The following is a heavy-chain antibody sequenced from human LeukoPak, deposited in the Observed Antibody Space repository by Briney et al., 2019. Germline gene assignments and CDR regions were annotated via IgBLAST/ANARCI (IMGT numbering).Heavy chain of an antibody. CDR1: GFTFSYYA. V-gene: IGHV3-30-3*01. Sequence: PGGSLRLSCAASGFTFSYYALHWVRQAPGKGLEWVALISYDGNNKYYADSVKGRFTISRDNSKNTLYLQMNSLRAEDTAVYYCAKDLSDYVWGSYRYLDVGDYWGQGTLVTVSS. J-gene: IGHJ4*02. CDR3: AKDLSDYVWGSYRYLDVGDY. CDR2: ISYDGNNK. D-gene: IGHD3-16*02.